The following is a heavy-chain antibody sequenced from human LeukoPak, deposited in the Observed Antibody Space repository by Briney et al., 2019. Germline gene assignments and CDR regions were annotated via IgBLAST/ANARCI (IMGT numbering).Heavy chain of an antibody. D-gene: IGHD3-3*01. V-gene: IGHV4-38-2*01. J-gene: IGHJ5*02. CDR3: ARQEYYDFWSGKNWFDP. CDR1: GYSISSGYY. CDR2: IYHSGST. Sequence: SETLSLTCAVSGYSISSGYYWGWIRQPPGKGLEWIGSIYHSGSTLYNPSLKSRVTISVDTSKNQFSLKLSSVTAADTAVYYCARQEYYDFWSGKNWFDPWGQGTLVTVSS.